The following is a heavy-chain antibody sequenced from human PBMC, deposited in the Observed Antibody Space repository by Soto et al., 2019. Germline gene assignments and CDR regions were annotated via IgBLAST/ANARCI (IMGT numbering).Heavy chain of an antibody. CDR2: TDDVGFP. J-gene: IGHJ4*02. D-gene: IGHD2-21*01. CDR1: GGSISSSNW. Sequence: VQLRQSGPGLVKPSGTLSLTCTVSGGSISSSNWWNWVRQAQGKGLEWIGETDDVGFPSYNPSSKGRVSISVDKSTNQFLLTLNSRTAAVAAMHSCATLPPRVVVSVLPIPTWGQGTQVTVSS. CDR3: ATLPPRVVVSVLPIPT. V-gene: IGHV4-4*02.